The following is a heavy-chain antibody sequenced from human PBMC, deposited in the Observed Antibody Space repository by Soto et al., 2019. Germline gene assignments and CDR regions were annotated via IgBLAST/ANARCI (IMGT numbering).Heavy chain of an antibody. CDR3: ALWGSYRSFDN. D-gene: IGHD3-16*02. V-gene: IGHV4-39*07. CDR1: GGSISSSSYY. Sequence: PSETLSLTCTVSGGSISSSSYYWNWIRQTPGKGLEWIGEIDRSGRTKYNPSLKSRVAISVDTSKNQFSLKVTSMTAADTAVYYCALWGSYRSFDNWGQGTLVTVS. J-gene: IGHJ4*02. CDR2: IDRSGRT.